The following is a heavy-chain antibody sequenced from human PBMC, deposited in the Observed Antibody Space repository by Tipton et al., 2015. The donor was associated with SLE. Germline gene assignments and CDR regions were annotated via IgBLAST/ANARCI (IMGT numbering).Heavy chain of an antibody. Sequence: SLRLSCAASGFTFSIYAMHWARQAPGKGLEWVAVISYDGNNRYYADSVKGRFTISRDNSKNTLYLQMNSLRAEDTAVYYCARGGFDFWSGFYFESWGQGTPVTVSS. CDR2: ISYDGNNR. D-gene: IGHD3-3*01. V-gene: IGHV3-30*04. CDR1: GFTFSIYA. CDR3: ARGGFDFWSGFYFES. J-gene: IGHJ4*02.